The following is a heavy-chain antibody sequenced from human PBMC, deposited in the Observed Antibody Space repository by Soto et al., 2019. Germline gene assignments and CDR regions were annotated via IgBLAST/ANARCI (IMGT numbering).Heavy chain of an antibody. J-gene: IGHJ1*01. CDR3: ALAPAAHILH. CDR1: GGSLSAYY. V-gene: IGHV4-34*01. D-gene: IGHD2-2*01. CDR2: INPSGTT. Sequence: SETLSLTCAVYGGSLSAYYWSWIRQPPGKGLEWIGEINPSGTTNYNPSLKSRVTISVDTSKNQFSLKLSSVTAADTAVYHCALAPAAHILHWGQGTLVTVSS.